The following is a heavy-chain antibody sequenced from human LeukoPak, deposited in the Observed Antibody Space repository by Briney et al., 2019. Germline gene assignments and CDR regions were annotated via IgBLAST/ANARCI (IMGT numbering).Heavy chain of an antibody. D-gene: IGHD2-2*02. CDR3: ARDVGYCSSTSCYTYYYYYMDV. CDR1: GFTFSSYS. V-gene: IGHV3-21*01. J-gene: IGHJ6*03. CDR2: ISSSSSYI. Sequence: GSLRLSCAASGFTFSSYSMNWVRQAPGKGLEWVSSISSSSSYIYYADSVKGRFTISRDNAKNSLYLQMNSLRAEDTAVYYCARDVGYCSSTSCYTYYYYYMDVWGKGTTVTVS.